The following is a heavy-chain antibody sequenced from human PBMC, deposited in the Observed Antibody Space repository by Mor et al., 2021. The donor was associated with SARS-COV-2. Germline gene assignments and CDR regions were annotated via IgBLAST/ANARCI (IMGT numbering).Heavy chain of an antibody. V-gene: IGHV4-61*02. J-gene: IGHJ4*02. D-gene: IGHD2-21*01. Sequence: NPSLKSRVTISVDTSKRQFSLKLNSVTAADTAVYYCAREGGVNYFDYWGQGTLVTVSS. CDR3: AREGGVNYFDY.